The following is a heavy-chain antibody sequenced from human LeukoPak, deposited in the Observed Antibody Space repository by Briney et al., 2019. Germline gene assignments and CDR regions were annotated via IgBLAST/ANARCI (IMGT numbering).Heavy chain of an antibody. CDR1: GYTFTSYY. J-gene: IGHJ6*03. D-gene: IGHD1-26*01. V-gene: IGHV1-46*01. CDR3: ARDVGATSFFVNYYYYMDV. Sequence: ASVKVSCKASGYTFTSYYMHWVRQAPGQGLEWMGIINPSGGSTSYAQKFQGRVTMTRDMSTSTVYMELSSLRSEDTAVYYCARDVGATSFFVNYYYYMDVWGKGTTVTVSS. CDR2: INPSGGST.